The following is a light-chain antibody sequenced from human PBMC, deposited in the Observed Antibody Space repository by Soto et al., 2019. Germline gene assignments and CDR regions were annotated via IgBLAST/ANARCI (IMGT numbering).Light chain of an antibody. V-gene: IGKV1-9*01. Sequence: DIQLTQSPSFLSPSIGESVTITCRASQVISTSLAWYQVKPGKAPKLLIYAASTLESGVPSRFSGSGSGTEFILSINNLQPEDFASYFCLQVYSFPRTFGLGTKVDIK. CDR3: LQVYSFPRT. J-gene: IGKJ1*01. CDR1: QVISTS. CDR2: AAS.